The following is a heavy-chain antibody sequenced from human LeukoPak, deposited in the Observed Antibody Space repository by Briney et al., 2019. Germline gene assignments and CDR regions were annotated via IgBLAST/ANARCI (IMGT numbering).Heavy chain of an antibody. J-gene: IGHJ3*02. D-gene: IGHD2-15*01. V-gene: IGHV4-39*02. CDR2: IYYSGST. Sequence: SETLSLTCTVSGGSISSSSYYWGWIRQPPGKGLEWIGSIYYSGSTYYNPSLKSRVTISLDTSKNHFSLKLSSVTAADTAVYYCARDWVLEGYCSGGPCRESEAFDIWGQGTMVTISS. CDR3: ARDWVLEGYCSGGPCRESEAFDI. CDR1: GGSISSSSYY.